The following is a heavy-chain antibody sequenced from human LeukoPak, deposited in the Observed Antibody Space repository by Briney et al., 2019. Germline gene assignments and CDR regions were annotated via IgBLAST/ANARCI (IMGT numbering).Heavy chain of an antibody. J-gene: IGHJ5*02. CDR3: ARRTLLWFGELFGRNWFDP. CDR2: INHGGST. CDR1: GGSFSGYY. Sequence: SETLSLTCAVYGGSFSGYYWGWIRQPPGKGREWIGEINHGGSTNYNPSLKSRVTISVDTSKNQFSLKLSSVTAADTAVYYCARRTLLWFGELFGRNWFDPWGQGTLVTVSS. V-gene: IGHV4-34*01. D-gene: IGHD3-10*01.